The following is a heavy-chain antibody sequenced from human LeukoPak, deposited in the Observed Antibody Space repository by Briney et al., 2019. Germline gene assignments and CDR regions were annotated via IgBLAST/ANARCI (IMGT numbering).Heavy chain of an antibody. CDR3: ARLIRGFTSLP. V-gene: IGHV3-48*03. CDR2: ISGTGSTK. D-gene: IGHD2-8*01. CDR1: GFTFRSFE. J-gene: IGHJ5*02. Sequence: PGRSLRLSCAASGFTFRSFEMNWVRQAPGKGLEWISYISGTGSTKYYADSVKGRFTISRDNAKNSLFLQMSGLRVEDTAVYYCARLIRGFTSLPWGQGTLVSVSS.